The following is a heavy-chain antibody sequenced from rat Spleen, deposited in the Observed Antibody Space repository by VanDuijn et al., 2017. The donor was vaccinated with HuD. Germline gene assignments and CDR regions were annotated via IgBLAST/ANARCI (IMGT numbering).Heavy chain of an antibody. CDR1: GFTFRNYG. CDR3: TTDKYGGYSAGFAY. J-gene: IGHJ3*01. V-gene: IGHV5-27*01. D-gene: IGHD1-11*01. Sequence: EVPRVESGGGLVQPGRSLKLSCTTSGFTFRNYGMARVRQAPKKGLEWVAYISHDGGSTYYRGSVKGRFSISRDNAKSTLYLQMESLRSEETATYYCTTDKYGGYSAGFAYWGQGTLVAVSS. CDR2: ISHDGGST.